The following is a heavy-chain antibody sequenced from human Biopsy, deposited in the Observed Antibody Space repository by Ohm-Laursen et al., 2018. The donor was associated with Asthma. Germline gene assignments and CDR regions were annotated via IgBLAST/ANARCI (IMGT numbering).Heavy chain of an antibody. CDR3: ARTYYDFLTGQVNDAFAM. D-gene: IGHD3-9*01. V-gene: IGHV1-69*13. J-gene: IGHJ3*02. CDR1: GDTFGSYA. Sequence: SVKVSCKASGDTFGSYAISWVRQAPGQGLEWMGGISPIFGRVNYAQKFEGRATITADLFTKTAYMELSSLRSDDTAVYYCARTYYDFLTGQVNDAFAMWGQGTMVTVSS. CDR2: ISPIFGRV.